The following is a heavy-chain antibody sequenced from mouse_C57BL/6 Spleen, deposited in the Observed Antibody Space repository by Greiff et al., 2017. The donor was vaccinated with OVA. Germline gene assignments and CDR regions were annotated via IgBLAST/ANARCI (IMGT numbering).Heavy chain of an antibody. J-gene: IGHJ1*03. Sequence: VKLVESGAELAKPGASVKLSCKASGYTFTSYWMHWVKQRPGQGLAWIGYINPSSGYSKYNQKFKVKATLTAEEYSSKAYMQLSSLTYEDAAVYYCARSGYSNYDWYFDVWGTGTTVTVSS. CDR3: ARSGYSNYDWYFDV. D-gene: IGHD2-5*01. CDR1: GYTFTSYW. CDR2: INPSSGYS. V-gene: IGHV1-7*01.